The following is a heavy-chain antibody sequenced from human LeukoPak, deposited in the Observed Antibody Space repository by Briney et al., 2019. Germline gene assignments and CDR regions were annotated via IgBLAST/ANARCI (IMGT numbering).Heavy chain of an antibody. V-gene: IGHV4-61*01. D-gene: IGHD3-22*01. CDR3: ARDPSGYFNY. Sequence: SETLSLTCTVSGGSVSSGNYYWSWIRQPPGKGLEWIGYIYNSGSTNYNPSLKSRVTISVDTAKNQFSLKLSSMTAADTAVYYCARDPSGYFNYWGQGTLATVSS. CDR2: IYNSGST. J-gene: IGHJ4*02. CDR1: GGSVSSGNYY.